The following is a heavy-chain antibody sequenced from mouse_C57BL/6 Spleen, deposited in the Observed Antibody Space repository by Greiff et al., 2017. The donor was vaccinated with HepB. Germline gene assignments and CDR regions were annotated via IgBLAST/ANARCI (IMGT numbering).Heavy chain of an antibody. Sequence: EVQLQQSGPELVKPGASVKMSCKASGYTFTDYNMHWVKQSHGKSLEWIGYINPNNGGTSYNQKFKGKATLTVNKSSSTAYMELRSLTSEDSAVYYCAGTYYYGSSFLFDYWGQGTTLTVSS. D-gene: IGHD1-1*01. CDR3: AGTYYYGSSFLFDY. CDR2: INPNNGGT. J-gene: IGHJ2*01. V-gene: IGHV1-22*01. CDR1: GYTFTDYN.